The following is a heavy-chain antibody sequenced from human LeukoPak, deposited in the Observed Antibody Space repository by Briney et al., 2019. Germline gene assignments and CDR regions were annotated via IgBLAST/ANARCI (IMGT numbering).Heavy chain of an antibody. V-gene: IGHV4-34*01. CDR2: INHSGST. CDR1: GGSFSGYY. Sequence: SETLSLTCAVYGGSFSGYYWSWIRQPPGKGLEWIGEINHSGSTNYNPSLKSRVTISVDTSKNQFSLKLSSVTAADTAVYYCARTGDYYYYYYMDVWGKGTTVTVSS. CDR3: ARTGDYYYYYYMDV. J-gene: IGHJ6*03.